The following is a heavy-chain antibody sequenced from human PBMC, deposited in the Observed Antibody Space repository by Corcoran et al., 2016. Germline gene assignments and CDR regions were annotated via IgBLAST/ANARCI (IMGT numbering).Heavy chain of an antibody. CDR1: GGSVSSGSYY. V-gene: IGHV4-61*01. Sequence: QVQLQESGPGLVKPSETLSLTCTVSGGSVSSGSYYWSWIRQPPGKGVEWIGYIYYSGSTNYNPSLKSRVTISVHTSTNEFSLKLSSVTAADTAVYYCAGAYYYDSSGYSNGYFDYWGQGTLVTVSS. CDR3: AGAYYYDSSGYSNGYFDY. CDR2: IYYSGST. D-gene: IGHD3-22*01. J-gene: IGHJ4*02.